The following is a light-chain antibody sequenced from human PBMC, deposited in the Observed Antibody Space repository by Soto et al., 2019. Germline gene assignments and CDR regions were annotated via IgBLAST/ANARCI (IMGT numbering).Light chain of an antibody. CDR2: ATF. V-gene: IGKV1-33*01. Sequence: DILVTQSPPSLSASVGDRVTVTCQARQDSNTFLNWFHQRPGEAPKLLIYATFNLKPGFPSRFSGRQSGTDFILSISSLQPEDVGTYYCQQSDNLPDFTFGPGTKVNI. J-gene: IGKJ3*01. CDR1: QDSNTF. CDR3: QQSDNLPDFT.